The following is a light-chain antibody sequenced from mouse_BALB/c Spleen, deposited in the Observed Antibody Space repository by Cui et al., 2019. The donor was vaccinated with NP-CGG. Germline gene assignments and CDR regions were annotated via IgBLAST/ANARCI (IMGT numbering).Light chain of an antibody. CDR2: GTN. V-gene: IGLV1*01. CDR1: TGAGTTSNY. Sequence: QAVVTQEPALTTPPGETVTLTCRSSTGAGTTSNYANWVQEKPDHLFTGLIGGTNNRAPGVPARFSGSLIGDRAALTITGAQTEDETIYFCALWYSNHWVFGGGTKLTVL. J-gene: IGLJ1*01. CDR3: ALWYSNHWV.